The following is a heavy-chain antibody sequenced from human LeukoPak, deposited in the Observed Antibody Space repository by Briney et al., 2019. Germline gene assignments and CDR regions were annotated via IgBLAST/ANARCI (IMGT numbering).Heavy chain of an antibody. CDR1: GFTFGSYG. J-gene: IGHJ4*02. D-gene: IGHD2-2*01. Sequence: GGSLRLSCAASGFTFGSYGMHWVRQAPGKGLEWVAFIRYDGSNKYYADSVKGRFTISRDNSKNTLYLQMNSLRAEDTAVYYCAKDLRPYCSSTSCSFLGDYWGQGTLVTVSS. CDR3: AKDLRPYCSSTSCSFLGDY. CDR2: IRYDGSNK. V-gene: IGHV3-30*02.